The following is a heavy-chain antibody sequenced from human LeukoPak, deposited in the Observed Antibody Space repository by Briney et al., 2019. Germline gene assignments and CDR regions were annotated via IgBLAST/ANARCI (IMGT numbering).Heavy chain of an antibody. Sequence: PGGSLRLYCAASGFTFSSYSMNWVRQAPGKGLEWVSSISSSSSYIYYADSVKGRFTISRDNAKNSLYLQMNSLRAEDTAVYYCARENYDILTGPLDYWGQGTLVTVSS. CDR3: ARENYDILTGPLDY. CDR2: ISSSSSYI. V-gene: IGHV3-21*01. D-gene: IGHD3-9*01. CDR1: GFTFSSYS. J-gene: IGHJ4*02.